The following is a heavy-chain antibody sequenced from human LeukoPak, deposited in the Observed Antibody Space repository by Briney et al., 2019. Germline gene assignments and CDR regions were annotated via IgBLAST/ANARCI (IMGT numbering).Heavy chain of an antibody. CDR2: IIPIFGTA. J-gene: IGHJ4*02. D-gene: IGHD3-22*01. V-gene: IGHV1-69*13. Sequence: SVKVSCMASGGTFSSYAISWVRQAPGQGLEWMGRIIPIFGTANYAQKFQGSVTITPDESTSTAYMELSRLRSDDTAVYYCARRYYYDSSGYSSDYWGQGTLVTVSS. CDR1: GGTFSSYA. CDR3: ARRYYYDSSGYSSDY.